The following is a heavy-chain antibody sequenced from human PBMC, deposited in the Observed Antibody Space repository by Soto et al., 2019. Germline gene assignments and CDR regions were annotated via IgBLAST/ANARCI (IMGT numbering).Heavy chain of an antibody. CDR3: AKHGKGPYYYDRSGYAMDWFDP. J-gene: IGHJ5*02. V-gene: IGHV4-59*08. CDR2: IYYTGST. CDR1: GGSISSYY. Sequence: SETLSLTCTVSGGSISSYYWSWIRQPPGKGLEWIGYIYYTGSTNYNPSLKSRVTISVDMSKNEFSVNLRSVTAADTAVYYCAKHGKGPYYYDRSGYAMDWFDPWGQGILVTVSS. D-gene: IGHD3-22*01.